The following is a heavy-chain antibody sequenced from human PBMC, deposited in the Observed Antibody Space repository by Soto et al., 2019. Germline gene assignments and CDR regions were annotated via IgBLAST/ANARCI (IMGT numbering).Heavy chain of an antibody. V-gene: IGHV3-23*01. D-gene: IGHD3-10*01. CDR2: MTGTSGSR. CDR3: VKDHSTDWLGAAFDV. Sequence: VQLLESGGELVQPGGSLRLSCAASGFIFSNYAMTWVRQAPGKGLEWVSGMTGTSGSRYYADSVKGRFSIFRDNSQNTLYLQMNILRPEDTAVYYCVKDHSTDWLGAAFDVWGQGTMVSVSS. J-gene: IGHJ3*01. CDR1: GFIFSNYA.